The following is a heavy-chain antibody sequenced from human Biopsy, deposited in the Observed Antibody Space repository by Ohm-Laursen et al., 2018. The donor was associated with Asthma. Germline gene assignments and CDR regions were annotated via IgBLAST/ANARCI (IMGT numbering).Heavy chain of an antibody. J-gene: IGHJ4*02. Sequence: SSVKVSCKASGGMFGNYAISWVRQAPGLGLEWMGGISPIFGSSNYAQRFQGRVTITADIFTRTVYMELSGLRFDDTAIYYCARPYYDSSGYYYENLSFDYWGQGTLVTVSS. CDR2: ISPIFGSS. CDR3: ARPYYDSSGYYYENLSFDY. CDR1: GGMFGNYA. V-gene: IGHV1-69*06. D-gene: IGHD3-22*01.